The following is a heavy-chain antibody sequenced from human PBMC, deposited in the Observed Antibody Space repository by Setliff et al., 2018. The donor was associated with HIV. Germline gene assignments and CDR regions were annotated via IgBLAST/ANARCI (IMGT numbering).Heavy chain of an antibody. Sequence: GASVKVSCKASGYTFTGYYIHWVRQAPGQGLEWMGWINPNSGGTNYAQKFQGRVTMTRDTSISTAYMELGRLRSDDTAVYYCARSGYSSSWYLDYYYYYGMDVWGQGTTVTVSS. CDR3: ARSGYSSSWYLDYYYYYGMDV. CDR2: INPNSGGT. D-gene: IGHD6-13*01. J-gene: IGHJ6*02. CDR1: GYTFTGYY. V-gene: IGHV1-2*02.